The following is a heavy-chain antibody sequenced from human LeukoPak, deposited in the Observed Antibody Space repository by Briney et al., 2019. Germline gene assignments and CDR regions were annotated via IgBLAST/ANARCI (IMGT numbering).Heavy chain of an antibody. D-gene: IGHD1-26*01. CDR2: INPSGSRT. J-gene: IGHJ5*02. Sequence: ASVKVSCKASGYAFTRHYMHWVRQAPGQGREWMGLINPSGSRTVYAQKFQGRVTMTRDMSTSTDYMEMSSLRSEDTAVYYCARDNSVGDYAWWFDPWGQGTLVTVSS. CDR1: GYAFTRHY. V-gene: IGHV1-46*01. CDR3: ARDNSVGDYAWWFDP.